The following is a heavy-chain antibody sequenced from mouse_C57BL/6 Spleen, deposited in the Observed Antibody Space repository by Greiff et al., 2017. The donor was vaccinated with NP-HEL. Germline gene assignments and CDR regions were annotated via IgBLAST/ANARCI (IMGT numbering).Heavy chain of an antibody. J-gene: IGHJ2*01. CDR2: IDPSDSYT. CDR3: ASRLRHFDY. D-gene: IGHD2-4*01. CDR1: GYTFTSYW. V-gene: IGHV1-59*01. Sequence: QVQLQQPGAELVRPGTSVKLSCKASGYTFTSYWMHWVKQRPGQGLEWIGVIDPSDSYTNYNQKFKGKATLTVDTSSSTAYMQLSSLTSEDSAVYYCASRLRHFDYWGQGTTLTVSS.